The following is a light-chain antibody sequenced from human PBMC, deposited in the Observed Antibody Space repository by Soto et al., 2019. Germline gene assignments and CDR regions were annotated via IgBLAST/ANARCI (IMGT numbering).Light chain of an antibody. CDR1: SSDVGGYNY. J-gene: IGLJ1*01. CDR3: CSYTTSNTRQIV. CDR2: DVS. Sequence: QSALTQPASVSGSPGQSITISCTGTSSDVGGYNYVSWYQQQPGKAPKFMIYDVSNRPSGVSNRFSGSKSGNTAPLTISGLQAEDEADYYCCSYTTSNTRQIVFGTGTNVTVL. V-gene: IGLV2-14*01.